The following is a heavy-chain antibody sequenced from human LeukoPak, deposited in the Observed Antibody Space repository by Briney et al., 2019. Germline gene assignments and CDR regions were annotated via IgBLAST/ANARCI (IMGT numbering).Heavy chain of an antibody. D-gene: IGHD1-26*01. CDR1: GFTVSSNY. Sequence: QPGGSLKLSCAASGFTVSSNYMSWVRQAPGKGLEWVSVIYSGGSTYYADSVKGRFTISRDNSKNTLYLQMNSLRAEDTALYYCAKDDGSYLDYWGQGTLITVSS. V-gene: IGHV3-53*01. CDR3: AKDDGSYLDY. CDR2: IYSGGST. J-gene: IGHJ4*02.